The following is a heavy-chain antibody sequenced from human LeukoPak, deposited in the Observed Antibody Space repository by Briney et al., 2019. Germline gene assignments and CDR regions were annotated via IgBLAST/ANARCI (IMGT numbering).Heavy chain of an antibody. CDR1: GGSMSSSSYY. Sequence: SETLSLTCTVSGGSMSSSSYYWGWIRQPPGKGLEWIGSIYYSGSTYYNPSLKSRVTMSVDTSKNQFSLKLSSVTAADTAVYYCAREMAGLDYWGQGTLVTVSS. V-gene: IGHV4-39*07. CDR2: IYYSGST. CDR3: AREMAGLDY. D-gene: IGHD6-19*01. J-gene: IGHJ4*02.